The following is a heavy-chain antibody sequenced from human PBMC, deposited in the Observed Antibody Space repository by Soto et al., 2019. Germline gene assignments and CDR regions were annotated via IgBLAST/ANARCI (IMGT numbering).Heavy chain of an antibody. CDR1: GYTFTSYG. CDR3: ARAAHYSSPFRWFDP. D-gene: IGHD6-13*01. Sequence: ASVKVSCKASGYTFTSYGISWVRQAPGQGLEWMGWISAYNGNTNYAQKLQGRVTMTTDTSTSTAYMELRSLRSDDTAVYYCARAAHYSSPFRWFDPWGQGTLVTVSS. J-gene: IGHJ5*02. CDR2: ISAYNGNT. V-gene: IGHV1-18*01.